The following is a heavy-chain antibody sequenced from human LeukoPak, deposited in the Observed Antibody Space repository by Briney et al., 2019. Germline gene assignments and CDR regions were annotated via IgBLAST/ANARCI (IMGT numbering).Heavy chain of an antibody. Sequence: PSETLSLTCTVSGGSISSSSYYWGWIRQPPGKGLEWIGSIYYSGGTYYNPSLKSRVTISVDTSKNQFSLKLSSVTAADTAVYYCASDNSSSSAYWGQGTLVTVSS. CDR2: IYYSGGT. CDR1: GGSISSSSYY. CDR3: ASDNSSSSAY. J-gene: IGHJ4*02. D-gene: IGHD6-13*01. V-gene: IGHV4-39*01.